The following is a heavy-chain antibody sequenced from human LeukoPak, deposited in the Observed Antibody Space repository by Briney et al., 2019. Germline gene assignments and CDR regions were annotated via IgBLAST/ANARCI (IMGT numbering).Heavy chain of an antibody. D-gene: IGHD6-19*01. CDR1: GFTFSSYS. V-gene: IGHV3-21*01. J-gene: IGHJ4*02. Sequence: GGSLRLSRAASGFTFSSYSMNWVRQAPGKGLEWVSSISSSSSYIYYADSVKGRFTISRDNAKNSLYLQMNSLRAEDTAVYYCARALAGYSSGCYDYWGQGTLVTVSS. CDR2: ISSSSSYI. CDR3: ARALAGYSSGCYDY.